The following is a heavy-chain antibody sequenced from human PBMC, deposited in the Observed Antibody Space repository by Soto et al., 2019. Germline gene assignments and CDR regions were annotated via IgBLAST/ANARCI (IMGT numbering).Heavy chain of an antibody. CDR3: ARHLWVGSSWYLGAFDI. CDR2: VYYSGST. CDR1: GGSIETYD. J-gene: IGHJ3*02. V-gene: IGHV4-59*08. D-gene: IGHD6-13*01. Sequence: SETLSLTCTVAGGSIETYDLSWIRQHPEKGLEWIGYVYYSGSTNYNPSLKSRVTISVDTSKNQFSLKLSSVTAADTAVYYCARHLWVGSSWYLGAFDIWGQGTMVTVSS.